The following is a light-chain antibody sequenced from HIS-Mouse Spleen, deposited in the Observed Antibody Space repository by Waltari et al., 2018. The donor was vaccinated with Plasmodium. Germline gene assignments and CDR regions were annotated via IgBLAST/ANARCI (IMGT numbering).Light chain of an antibody. V-gene: IGKV1-39*01. J-gene: IGKJ1*01. CDR1: QSISSY. CDR2: AAS. CDR3: QQKYNTWT. Sequence: DIQMTQSPSSLSASVGDRVTITCRASQSISSYLNWYQQKPGKAPKRLIYAASSLQSGVPSRVSGRGSGTDFTLTISSLQPEDLATYYCQQKYNTWTFGQGTKVEIK.